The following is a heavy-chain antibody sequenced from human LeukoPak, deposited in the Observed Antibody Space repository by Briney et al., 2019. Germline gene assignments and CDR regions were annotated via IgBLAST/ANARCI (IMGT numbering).Heavy chain of an antibody. D-gene: IGHD2-2*01. CDR2: IIAYNGNT. CDR3: ARGRYCLYSSCSNAGDYFDY. CDR1: GYTFSNHG. V-gene: IGHV1-18*01. Sequence: ASVNVSCKASGYTFSNHGISWVRHAPGQGLEWMGWIIAYNGNTNYAQNLQGRVTMTTDTSTSTAYMELRSLISDDTAVYYCARGRYCLYSSCSNAGDYFDYWGQGTLVTVSS. J-gene: IGHJ4*02.